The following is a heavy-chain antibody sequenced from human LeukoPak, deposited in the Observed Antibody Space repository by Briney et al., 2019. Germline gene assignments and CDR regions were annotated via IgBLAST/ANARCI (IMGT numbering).Heavy chain of an antibody. CDR2: IYSGGST. CDR3: AKYVRLGDYYYYYMDV. D-gene: IGHD3-16*01. Sequence: GGSLRLSCAASGFTFGSNYMTWVRQAPGKGLEWVSLIYSGGSTYYADSVKGRFTISRDNSKNTLYLQMNSLRAEDTAVYYCAKYVRLGDYYYYYMDVWGKGTTVTVSS. V-gene: IGHV3-66*01. J-gene: IGHJ6*03. CDR1: GFTFGSNY.